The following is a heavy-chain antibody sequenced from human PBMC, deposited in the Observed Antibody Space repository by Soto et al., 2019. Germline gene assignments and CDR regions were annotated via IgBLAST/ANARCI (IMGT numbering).Heavy chain of an antibody. CDR3: ARTVGAAYYFDF. Sequence: SETLSLSCTVSGDSMTKYYWSWVRQPAGKGLEWIGRIYTSGSTNYNPSLKSRVTMSIDTSNNHFSLNLKSVTAADTAVYYCARTVGAAYYFDFWGQGALVTVSS. V-gene: IGHV4-4*07. D-gene: IGHD1-26*01. CDR1: GDSMTKYY. CDR2: IYTSGST. J-gene: IGHJ4*02.